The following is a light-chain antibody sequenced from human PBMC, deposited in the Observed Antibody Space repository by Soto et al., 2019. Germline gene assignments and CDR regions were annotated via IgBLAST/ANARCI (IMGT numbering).Light chain of an antibody. CDR1: SSDVGGYNH. Sequence: ALTQPPSASGSLGQSVTISCTGTSSDVGGYNHVSWYQQHPGKAPKLLIYDVSYRPSGVPDRFSGSKSGNTASLTVSGLQAEDETDYYCSSYAGSNSLVFGTGTKLTVL. CDR2: DVS. V-gene: IGLV2-8*01. J-gene: IGLJ1*01. CDR3: SSYAGSNSLV.